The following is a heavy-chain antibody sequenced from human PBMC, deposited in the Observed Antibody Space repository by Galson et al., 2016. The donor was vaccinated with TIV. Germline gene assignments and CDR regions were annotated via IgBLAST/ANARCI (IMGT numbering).Heavy chain of an antibody. Sequence: SVKVSCKVSGYSLTEVVMHWVRQAPGKELEWMGGFDPEVGRTIYAQKLQGRVTMTADTSTDTAYMELGSLRFEDTAVYYCATVAWFPGLSLDNWGQGALVTVSS. CDR2: FDPEVGRT. D-gene: IGHD3-22*01. J-gene: IGHJ4*02. V-gene: IGHV1-24*01. CDR3: ATVAWFPGLSLDN. CDR1: GYSLTEVV.